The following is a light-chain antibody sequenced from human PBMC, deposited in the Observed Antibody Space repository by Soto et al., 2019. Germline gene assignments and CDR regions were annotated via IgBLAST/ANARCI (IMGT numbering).Light chain of an antibody. J-gene: IGKJ4*01. Sequence: AQSPAALSLSPGERATLSCRASQSVSSNLAWYQQKPGQAPRFLIYGASTRATGIPTRFSGSGSGTEFTLTISSLQSEDLAVYYCRQSANRLLCFGGQTMVDI. CDR2: GAS. V-gene: IGKV3-15*01. CDR3: RQSANRLLC. CDR1: QSVSSN.